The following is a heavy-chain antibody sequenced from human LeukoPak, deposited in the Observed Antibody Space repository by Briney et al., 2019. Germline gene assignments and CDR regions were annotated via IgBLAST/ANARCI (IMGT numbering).Heavy chain of an antibody. CDR3: ARAYSGYDWWYFDY. Sequence: GGSLRLSCAASGFTFTTYWMSWVRQAPGKGLEWVANIKQDGSEKYYVDSVKGRFTISRDNAKNSLYLQMNSLRAEDTAVYYCARAYSGYDWWYFDYWGQGTLVTVSS. D-gene: IGHD5-12*01. J-gene: IGHJ4*02. CDR2: IKQDGSEK. V-gene: IGHV3-7*01. CDR1: GFTFTTYW.